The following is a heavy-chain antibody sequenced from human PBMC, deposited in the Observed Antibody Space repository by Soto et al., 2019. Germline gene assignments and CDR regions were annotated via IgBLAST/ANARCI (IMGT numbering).Heavy chain of an antibody. Sequence: VQLVESGGGVVQPGRSLLLSCAASGFTFSDYAMHWVRQAPGKGLEWVAVVSHDRRNTHYADSVKGRFTISRDSSKNTVSLEMTSLRAEDTAVYYCAKGGRQWLVTSDFNYWGQGALVTVSS. D-gene: IGHD6-19*01. CDR3: AKGGRQWLVTSDFNY. CDR2: VSHDRRNT. CDR1: GFTFSDYA. V-gene: IGHV3-30*18. J-gene: IGHJ4*02.